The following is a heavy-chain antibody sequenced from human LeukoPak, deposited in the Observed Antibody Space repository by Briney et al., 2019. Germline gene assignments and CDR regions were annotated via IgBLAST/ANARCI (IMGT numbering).Heavy chain of an antibody. J-gene: IGHJ4*02. CDR1: GFTFISYE. V-gene: IGHV3-48*03. CDR2: ISSSNTI. D-gene: IGHD3-10*01. Sequence: GGSLRLSCSASGFTFISYEMNWVRQAPGKGLEWISYISSSNTIYYADSVKGRFTISRDNANNSLYLQMNSLRAEDTAVYYCARDHYYGSGSFDYWGQGTLVTVSS. CDR3: ARDHYYGSGSFDY.